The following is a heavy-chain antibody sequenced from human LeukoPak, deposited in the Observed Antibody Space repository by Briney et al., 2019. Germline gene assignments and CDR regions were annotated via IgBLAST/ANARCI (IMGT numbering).Heavy chain of an antibody. Sequence: SETLSLTCTVSGGSISTYYWSWIRQPPGKGLEWIGYIYCSGSTNYNPSLKSRVTISVDTSKNQFSLKLSPVTAADTAVYYCASGSQWLQYRIDYWGQGTLVTVSS. D-gene: IGHD5-24*01. CDR1: GGSISTYY. CDR2: IYCSGST. CDR3: ASGSQWLQYRIDY. J-gene: IGHJ4*02. V-gene: IGHV4-59*08.